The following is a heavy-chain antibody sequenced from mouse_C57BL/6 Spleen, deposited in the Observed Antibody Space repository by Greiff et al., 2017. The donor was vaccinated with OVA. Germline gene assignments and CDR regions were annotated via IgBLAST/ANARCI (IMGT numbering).Heavy chain of an antibody. CDR2: IWSGGST. J-gene: IGHJ2*01. D-gene: IGHD1-3*01. CDR3: ARGKVNFFDY. Sequence: VQLVESGPGLVQPSQSLSITCTVSGFSLTSYGVHWVRQSPGKGLEWLGVIWSGGSTDYNAAFISRLSISKDNSKSQVFFKMNSLQADDTAIYYCARGKVNFFDYWGQGTTLTVSS. CDR1: GFSLTSYG. V-gene: IGHV2-2*01.